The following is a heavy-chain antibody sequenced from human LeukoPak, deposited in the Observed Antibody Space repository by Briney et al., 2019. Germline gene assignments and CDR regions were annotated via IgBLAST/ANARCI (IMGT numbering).Heavy chain of an antibody. CDR1: GYTFTSYG. Sequence: ASVKVSFKASGYTFTSYGISWVRQAPGQGLAWMGWISGYNGNTNYAQKVQGRVNMTTDTSTSTAYMELRSLRSDDTAVYYCARAPRGYSYGYLDFRGQGSLVTVSS. D-gene: IGHD5-18*01. J-gene: IGHJ4*02. V-gene: IGHV1-18*04. CDR2: ISGYNGNT. CDR3: ARAPRGYSYGYLDF.